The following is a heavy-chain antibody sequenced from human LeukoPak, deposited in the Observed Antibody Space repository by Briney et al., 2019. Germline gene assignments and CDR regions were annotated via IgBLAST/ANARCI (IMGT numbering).Heavy chain of an antibody. Sequence: SETLSLTCTVSGGSISSYYWSWIRQPAGKGLERIGRIYTSGSTNYNPSLKSRVTMSVDTSKNQFSLKLSSVTAADTAVYYCARHGPDTATDAFDIWGQGTMVTVSS. J-gene: IGHJ3*02. CDR2: IYTSGST. D-gene: IGHD5-18*01. CDR1: GGSISSYY. V-gene: IGHV4-4*07. CDR3: ARHGPDTATDAFDI.